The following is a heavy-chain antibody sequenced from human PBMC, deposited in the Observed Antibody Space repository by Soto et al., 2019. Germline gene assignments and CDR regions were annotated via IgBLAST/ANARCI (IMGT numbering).Heavy chain of an antibody. CDR2: IYYSGST. J-gene: IGHJ5*02. CDR3: ARGETYYDFWSGHNWFDP. V-gene: IGHV4-59*01. D-gene: IGHD3-3*01. CDR1: GGSISSYY. Sequence: SETLSLTCTVSGGSISSYYWSWIRQPPGKGLEWIGYIYYSGSTNYNPSLKSRVTISVDTSKNQFSLKLSSVTAADTAVYYCARGETYYDFWSGHNWFDPWGQGTLVTVSS.